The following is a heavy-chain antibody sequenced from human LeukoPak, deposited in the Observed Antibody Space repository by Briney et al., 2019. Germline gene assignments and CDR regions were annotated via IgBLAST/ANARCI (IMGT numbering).Heavy chain of an antibody. Sequence: GGSLRLSCAASGFTFSSYAMSWVRQAPGKGLEWVSAISGSGGSTYYADSVRGRFTISRDNSKSTLFLQMNSLRAEDTAVYYCAKDPRVGSRVATPCHWGQGTLVTVSS. V-gene: IGHV3-23*01. CDR1: GFTFSSYA. CDR3: AKDPRVGSRVATPCH. J-gene: IGHJ4*02. D-gene: IGHD5-24*01. CDR2: ISGSGGST.